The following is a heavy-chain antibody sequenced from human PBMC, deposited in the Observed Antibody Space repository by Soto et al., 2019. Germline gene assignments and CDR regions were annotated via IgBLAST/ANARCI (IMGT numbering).Heavy chain of an antibody. D-gene: IGHD3-10*01. CDR3: AKDRPLYGSGLNWFDP. Sequence: QVQLVESGGGVVQPGRSLRLSCAASGFTFSSYGMHWVRQAPGKGLEWVAVISYDGSNKYYADSVKGRFTISRDNSKNTLYLQMNSLRAEDTAVYYCAKDRPLYGSGLNWFDPWGQGTLVTVSS. J-gene: IGHJ5*02. CDR1: GFTFSSYG. CDR2: ISYDGSNK. V-gene: IGHV3-30*18.